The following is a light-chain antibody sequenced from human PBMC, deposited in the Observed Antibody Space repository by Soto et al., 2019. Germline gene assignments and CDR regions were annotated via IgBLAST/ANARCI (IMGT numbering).Light chain of an antibody. Sequence: DIVMTQSPDSLAVSLGERATINCKSSQSVLYSSNNKNYLAWYQQKPGQPPKLLIYWASTRESGVPDRFSGSGSGTDFTLTISSLQAEDMAVYYCQQYYRTPWPFGQGPKVEIK. CDR1: QSVLYSSNNKNY. V-gene: IGKV4-1*01. CDR3: QQYYRTPWP. J-gene: IGKJ1*01. CDR2: WAS.